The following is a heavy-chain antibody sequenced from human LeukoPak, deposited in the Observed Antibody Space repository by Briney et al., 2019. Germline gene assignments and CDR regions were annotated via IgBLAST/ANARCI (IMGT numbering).Heavy chain of an antibody. CDR3: ARGLPSAPGVGDY. CDR2: ISNSGDAI. Sequence: PGGSLRLSCVASGFTFSSYEMDWVRQPPGKGLEWISYISNSGDAIYYADSVKGRFTISRDNAKDSLYLQINSLRAEDTAVYYCARGLPSAPGVGDYWGQGTLVTVSS. V-gene: IGHV3-48*03. J-gene: IGHJ4*02. CDR1: GFTFSSYE. D-gene: IGHD5/OR15-5a*01.